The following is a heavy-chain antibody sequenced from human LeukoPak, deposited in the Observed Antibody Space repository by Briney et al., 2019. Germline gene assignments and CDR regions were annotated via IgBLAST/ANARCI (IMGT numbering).Heavy chain of an antibody. V-gene: IGHV3-30*18. CDR1: GFTFSSYG. Sequence: GGSLRLSCAASGFTFSSYGMHWVRQAPGKGLEWVAVISYDGSNKYYADSVKGRFTISRDNSKNTLYLQMNSLRAEDTAVYYCAKDPGEWELLSYFDYWGQGTLVTVSS. D-gene: IGHD1-26*01. J-gene: IGHJ4*02. CDR2: ISYDGSNK. CDR3: AKDPGEWELLSYFDY.